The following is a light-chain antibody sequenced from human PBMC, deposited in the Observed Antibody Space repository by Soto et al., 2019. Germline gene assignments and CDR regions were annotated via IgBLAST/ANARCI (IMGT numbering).Light chain of an antibody. CDR1: QSVSSSY. Sequence: DIVLTQSPGTLSLSPGEGATLSCTASQSVSSSYLACYQQKPGQAPRLLIYGASSRATGIPDRFRGSGSGTDFTLTISRLEPEDFAVYYCQQYGSSPPTITFGQGTRLEIK. CDR2: GAS. J-gene: IGKJ5*01. V-gene: IGKV3-20*01. CDR3: QQYGSSPPTIT.